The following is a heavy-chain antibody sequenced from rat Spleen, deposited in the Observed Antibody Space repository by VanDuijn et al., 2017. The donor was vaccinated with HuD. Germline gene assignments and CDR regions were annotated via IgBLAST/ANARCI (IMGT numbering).Heavy chain of an antibody. CDR1: GFTFSSYD. V-gene: IGHV5S23*01. CDR3: ATHPGIPRGWFAY. Sequence: EVQLVESGGGLVQPGRSLKLSCVASGFTFSSYDMTWIRQAPGKGLEWVASITNTGGSTYYRDSAKGRFTISRNNAKSTLYLQMDSLRSEDTATYYCATHPGIPRGWFAYWGQGTLVTVSS. CDR2: ITNTGGST. J-gene: IGHJ3*01. D-gene: IGHD1-4*01.